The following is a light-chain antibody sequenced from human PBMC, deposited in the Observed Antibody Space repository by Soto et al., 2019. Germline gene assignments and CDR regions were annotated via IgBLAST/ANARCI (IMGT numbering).Light chain of an antibody. J-gene: IGKJ1*01. CDR3: QQYPNLWT. CDR2: RAS. CDR1: QTIYSN. Sequence: ETLMTQSPATLSVSPGERATLSCRAGQTIYSNVAWYQQRPGQAPRLLIYRASTRATGVPARFSGSGSGTEFTLTISGLQSEDFPLYYCQQYPNLWTFGQGTKVAIK. V-gene: IGKV3-15*01.